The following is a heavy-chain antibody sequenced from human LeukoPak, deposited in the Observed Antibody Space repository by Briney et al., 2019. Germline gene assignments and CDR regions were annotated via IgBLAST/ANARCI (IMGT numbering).Heavy chain of an antibody. CDR1: GYSFSGYG. Sequence: GGSLRLSCAASGYSFSGYGMSWVRQAPGKGLEWVSAISGSGGSTYYADSVKGRFTISRDNSKNTLYLQMDSLRAEDTAVYYCAIMYSSSLDWGQGTLVTVSS. CDR2: ISGSGGST. V-gene: IGHV3-23*01. CDR3: AIMYSSSLD. J-gene: IGHJ4*02. D-gene: IGHD6-13*01.